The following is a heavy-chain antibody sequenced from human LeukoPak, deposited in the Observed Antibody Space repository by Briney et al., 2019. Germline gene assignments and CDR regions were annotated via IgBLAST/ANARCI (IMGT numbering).Heavy chain of an antibody. D-gene: IGHD6-19*01. Sequence: SETLSLTCTVSGGSISSYYWSWIRQPPGKGLEWIAYIYYSGSTNYNPPLKSRVTMSVDTSRNQFSLKLSSVTAADTAVYYCARHTGYSSGWPWRGLFDYWGQGTLVTVSS. CDR2: IYYSGST. V-gene: IGHV4-59*08. J-gene: IGHJ4*02. CDR1: GGSISSYY. CDR3: ARHTGYSSGWPWRGLFDY.